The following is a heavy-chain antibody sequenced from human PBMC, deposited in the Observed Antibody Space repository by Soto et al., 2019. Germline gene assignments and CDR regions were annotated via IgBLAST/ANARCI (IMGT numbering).Heavy chain of an antibody. D-gene: IGHD5-18*01. Sequence: EVQLVESGGGLVKPGGSLRLSCAASGITLSNAWMTWVRLAPGKGLEWVGRIKSKADGSTTEYGSPVKDRFIITRDDSENTLDLQMHSLKTEDTAVYYCTTPRPGTHGYGYWGQGTLVTVSS. CDR3: TTPRPGTHGYGY. V-gene: IGHV3-15*01. CDR1: GITLSNAW. J-gene: IGHJ4*02. CDR2: IKSKADGSTT.